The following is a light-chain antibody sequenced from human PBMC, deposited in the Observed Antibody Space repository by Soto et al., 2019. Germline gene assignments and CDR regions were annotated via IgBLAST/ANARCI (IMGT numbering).Light chain of an antibody. CDR3: QQYNNWPPT. V-gene: IGKV3-20*01. CDR1: QSVSSSY. CDR2: GAS. Sequence: EIVVTQSPATLCLSPGERATLSCRASQSVSSSYLAWYQQKPGQAPRLLIYGASSRATGIPDRFSGSGSGTDFTLTISRLEPEDFAVYHCQQYNNWPPTFGHGARLEIK. J-gene: IGKJ5*01.